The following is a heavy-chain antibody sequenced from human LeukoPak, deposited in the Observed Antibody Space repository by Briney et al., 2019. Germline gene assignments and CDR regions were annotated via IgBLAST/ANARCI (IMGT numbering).Heavy chain of an antibody. V-gene: IGHV3-48*01. CDR3: ARDIGRRLAAAGPFDY. D-gene: IGHD6-13*01. Sequence: GGSLRLSCAASGFTFSSYSMNWVRQAPGKGLEWVSYISSSSSTIYYADSVKGRFTISRDNAKNSLYLQMNSLRAEDTAVYYCARDIGRRLAAAGPFDYWGQGTLVTVSS. CDR1: GFTFSSYS. CDR2: ISSSSSTI. J-gene: IGHJ4*02.